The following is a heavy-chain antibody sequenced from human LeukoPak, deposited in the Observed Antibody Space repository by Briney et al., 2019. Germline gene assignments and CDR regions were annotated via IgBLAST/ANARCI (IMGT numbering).Heavy chain of an antibody. Sequence: SETLSLTCAVYGGSFSGYYWSWIRQPPGKGLEWIGEINHSGSTNYNPSLKSRVTISVDTSKNQFSLKLSSVTAADTAVYYCARGRNPYYDFWSGYFNYWGQGTLVTVSS. J-gene: IGHJ4*02. CDR2: INHSGST. CDR1: GGSFSGYY. V-gene: IGHV4-34*01. D-gene: IGHD3-3*01. CDR3: ARGRNPYYDFWSGYFNY.